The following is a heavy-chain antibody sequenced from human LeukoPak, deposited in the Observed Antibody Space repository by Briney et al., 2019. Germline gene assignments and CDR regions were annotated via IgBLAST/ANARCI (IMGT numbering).Heavy chain of an antibody. D-gene: IGHD3-22*01. J-gene: IGHJ1*01. CDR1: GFTFSDYY. CDR2: ISSSGSTI. CDR3: ATTPHITYYYDSSGYYYFHFQH. V-gene: IGHV3-11*01. Sequence: GGSLRLSCAASGFTFSDYYMSWIRQAPGKGLEWVSYISSSGSTIHYADSVKGRFTISRDNAKNSLYLQMNSLRAEDTAVYYCATTPHITYYYDSSGYYYFHFQHWGQGTLVTVSS.